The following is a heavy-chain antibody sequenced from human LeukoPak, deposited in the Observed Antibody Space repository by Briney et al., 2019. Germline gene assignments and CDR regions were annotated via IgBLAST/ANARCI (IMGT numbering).Heavy chain of an antibody. D-gene: IGHD4-17*01. CDR2: ISSSGSTI. J-gene: IGHJ3*02. CDR3: AAGTVTIAFDI. CDR1: GFTFSSYE. Sequence: GGSLRLSCAASGFTFSSYEMNWVRQALGRWLEWVSYISSSGSTIYYADSVKGRFTISRDNAKNSLYLQMNSLRAEDTAVYYCAAGTVTIAFDIWGQGTMVTVSS. V-gene: IGHV3-48*03.